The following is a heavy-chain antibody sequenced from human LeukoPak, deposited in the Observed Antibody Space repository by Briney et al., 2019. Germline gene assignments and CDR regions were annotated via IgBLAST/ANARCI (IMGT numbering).Heavy chain of an antibody. Sequence: GESLKISCTVSGYTFTSYWIAWVRQMPGKGLEWMGIFYPGDSDTRYSPSFQSQVTMSADKSISTAYLQWSSLKASDTAMYYCARASRDGYNQNFDYWGQGTLVTVSS. CDR3: ARASRDGYNQNFDY. V-gene: IGHV5-51*01. CDR2: FYPGDSDT. D-gene: IGHD5-24*01. J-gene: IGHJ4*02. CDR1: GYTFTSYW.